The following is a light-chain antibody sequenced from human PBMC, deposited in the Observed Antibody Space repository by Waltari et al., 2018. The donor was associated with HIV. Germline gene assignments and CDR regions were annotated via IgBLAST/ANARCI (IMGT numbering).Light chain of an antibody. Sequence: DIVLTQSPDSLAVSLGERATIHCKSSQDLLRSSNNLNYLGWYQPKPRQPPRLIIKWASSRESGVPDRFSGSGSGTDFTLSLSSLLAEDVAVYYCQQYTSVPVTFGGGTEVQIK. V-gene: IGKV4-1*01. J-gene: IGKJ4*01. CDR2: WAS. CDR1: QDLLRSSNNLNY. CDR3: QQYTSVPVT.